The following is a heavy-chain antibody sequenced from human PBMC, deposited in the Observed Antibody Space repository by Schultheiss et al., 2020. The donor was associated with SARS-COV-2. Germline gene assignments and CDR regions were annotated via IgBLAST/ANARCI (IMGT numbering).Heavy chain of an antibody. CDR3: ARSWSGYNYYYYYGMDV. J-gene: IGHJ6*02. CDR2: IYYSGST. D-gene: IGHD3-3*01. V-gene: IGHV4-38-2*01. CDR1: DYSISSGYY. Sequence: SETLSLTCEVSDYSISSGYYWGWIRQPPGKGLEWIGYIYYSGSTYYNPSLKSRVTISVDTSKNQFSLKLSSVTAADTAVYYCARSWSGYNYYYYYGMDVWGQGTTVTVSS.